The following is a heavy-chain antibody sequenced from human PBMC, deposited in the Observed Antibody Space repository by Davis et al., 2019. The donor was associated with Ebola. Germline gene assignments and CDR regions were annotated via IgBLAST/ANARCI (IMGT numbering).Heavy chain of an antibody. V-gene: IGHV4-34*01. J-gene: IGHJ6*02. D-gene: IGHD2-2*01. CDR1: GGSFSGYY. CDR3: ARGRGVVPAVSRKWDYYYGMDV. CDR2: INHSGST. Sequence: MPSETLSLTCAVYGGSFSGYYWSWIRQPPGKGLEWIGEINHSGSTNYNPSLKSRVTISVDTSKNQFSLKLRSVTAADTAVYYCARGRGVVPAVSRKWDYYYGMDVWGQGTTVTVSS.